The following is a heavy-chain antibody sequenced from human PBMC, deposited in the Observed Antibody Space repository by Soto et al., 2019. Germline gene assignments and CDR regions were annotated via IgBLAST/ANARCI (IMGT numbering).Heavy chain of an antibody. D-gene: IGHD3-10*01. CDR3: ATGPKIDY. V-gene: IGHV3-74*01. J-gene: IGHJ4*02. CDR2: INSDGSIT. Sequence: EVQLEESGGGLVLPGGSLRLSCAASGFTFSSYWMHWVRQAPGKGLAWVSHINSDGSITSYAGSVKGRFTISRDNAKNTLYLQMNSLRAEDTAVYYCATGPKIDYWGQGTLVTVSS. CDR1: GFTFSSYW.